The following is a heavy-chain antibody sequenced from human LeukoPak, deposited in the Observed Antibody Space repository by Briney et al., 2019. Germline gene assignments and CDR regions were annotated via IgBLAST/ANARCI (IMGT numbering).Heavy chain of an antibody. CDR2: IYYSGST. D-gene: IGHD4-17*01. CDR1: GGSVSSGSYY. V-gene: IGHV4-61*01. J-gene: IGHJ5*02. CDR3: ARDHGDYWFDP. Sequence: SETLSLTCTVSGGSVSSGSYYWSWIRQPPGKGLEWIGYIYYSGSTNYNPSLKSRVTISVDTSKNQFSLKLSSVTAADTAVYYCARDHGDYWFDPWGQGTLVTVPS.